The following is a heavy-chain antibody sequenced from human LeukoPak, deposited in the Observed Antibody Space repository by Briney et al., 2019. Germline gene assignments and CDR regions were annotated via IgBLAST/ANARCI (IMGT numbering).Heavy chain of an antibody. CDR2: IGTYGGDT. D-gene: IGHD3-22*01. V-gene: IGHV1-18*01. CDR3: ARDLWNFYGDSGYNRDFDS. CDR1: GGTFSSYA. Sequence: HGASVKVSCKASGGTFSSYAISWVRQAPGQGLEWMGWIGTYGGDTYYAQKFQGRITVTTDTSTSTVYMELRNLRSDDTAVYYCARDLWNFYGDSGYNRDFDSWGQGTLVTVSS. J-gene: IGHJ5*01.